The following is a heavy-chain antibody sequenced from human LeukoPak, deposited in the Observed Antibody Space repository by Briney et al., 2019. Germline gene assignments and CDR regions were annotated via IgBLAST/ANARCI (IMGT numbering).Heavy chain of an antibody. D-gene: IGHD2-15*01. V-gene: IGHV4-4*02. Sequence: SETLSLTCAVSGGFISNINWWSWVRQPPGRGLEWIGEVHQSGVTNYNPSLKSRVTISLDKSNNQFSLKLNSVTAADTAVYFCAENGPWSLKYWGQGTLVTVPS. CDR2: VHQSGVT. CDR3: AENGPWSLKY. CDR1: GGFISNINW. J-gene: IGHJ4*02.